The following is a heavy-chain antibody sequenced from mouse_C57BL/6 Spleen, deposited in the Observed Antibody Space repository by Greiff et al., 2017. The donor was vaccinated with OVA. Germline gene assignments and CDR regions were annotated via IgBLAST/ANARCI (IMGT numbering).Heavy chain of an antibody. CDR2: IDPETGGT. D-gene: IGHD1-1*01. V-gene: IGHV1-15*01. CDR3: TRATTVVPYFDY. J-gene: IGHJ2*01. Sequence: QVQLQQSGAELVRPGASVTLSCKASGYTFTDYEMHWVKQTPVHGLEWIGAIDPETGGTAYNQKFKGKAILTADKSSSTAYMELRSLTSEDSAVYYCTRATTVVPYFDYWGQGTTLTVSS. CDR1: GYTFTDYE.